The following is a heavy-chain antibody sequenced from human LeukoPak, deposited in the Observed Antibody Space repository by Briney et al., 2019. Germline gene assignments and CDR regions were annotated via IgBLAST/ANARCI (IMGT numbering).Heavy chain of an antibody. Sequence: ASVKVSCKASGYTFTSYYIHWVRQAPGQGLEWMGIINPSGGSTNYAQDFQGRVTMTRDTSTSTIYMELSSLRSEDTGVYYCARRELAGSTAYFDYWGQGTLVTVSS. V-gene: IGHV1-46*01. D-gene: IGHD1-26*01. CDR2: INPSGGST. CDR1: GYTFTSYY. J-gene: IGHJ4*02. CDR3: ARRELAGSTAYFDY.